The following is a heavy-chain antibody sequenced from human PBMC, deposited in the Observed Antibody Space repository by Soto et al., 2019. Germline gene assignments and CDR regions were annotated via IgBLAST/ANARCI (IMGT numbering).Heavy chain of an antibody. Sequence: TSETLSLTCTVSGGSISSGDYYWSWIRQPPGKGLEWIGYIYYSGSTYYNPSLKSRVTISLETSKSQFSLRLTSVTAADSAVYYCARLGAYYQSLDPWGPGTLVTVSS. J-gene: IGHJ5*02. CDR1: GGSISSGDYY. CDR2: IYYSGST. V-gene: IGHV4-30-4*01. D-gene: IGHD2-21*01. CDR3: ARLGAYYQSLDP.